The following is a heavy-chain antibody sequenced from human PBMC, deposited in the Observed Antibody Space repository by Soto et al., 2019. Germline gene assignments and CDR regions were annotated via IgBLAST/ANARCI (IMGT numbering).Heavy chain of an antibody. CDR3: TKDTFGERDS. V-gene: IGHV3-7*04. Sequence: PGGSLRLSCAASGFTFSSYWMSWVRQAPGKGLEWVANIKQDGSEKYYVDSVKGRFTISRDNAKNTLYLQMNSLRGEDTAMYYCTKDTFGERDSWGQGTLVTVSS. D-gene: IGHD3-10*01. J-gene: IGHJ5*02. CDR2: IKQDGSEK. CDR1: GFTFSSYW.